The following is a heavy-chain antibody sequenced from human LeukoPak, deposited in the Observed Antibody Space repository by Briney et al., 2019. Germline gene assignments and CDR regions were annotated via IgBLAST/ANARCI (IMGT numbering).Heavy chain of an antibody. D-gene: IGHD3-22*01. CDR1: GGSIGSSSYY. Sequence: SETLSLTCTVSGGSIGSSSYYWGWIRQPPGKGLEWIGNIFYSGSTFDNPSLKSRVTISVDTSKNQFSLKLSSVTAADTAVYYCARRPAVVVRSRRAFDIWGQGTMVTVSS. CDR3: ARRPAVVVRSRRAFDI. V-gene: IGHV4-39*07. J-gene: IGHJ3*02. CDR2: IFYSGST.